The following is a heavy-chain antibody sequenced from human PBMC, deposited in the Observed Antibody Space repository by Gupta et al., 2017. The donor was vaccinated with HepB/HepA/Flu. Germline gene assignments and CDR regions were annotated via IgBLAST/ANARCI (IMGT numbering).Heavy chain of an antibody. Sequence: QVQLVQSGAEVKNPGASVKLSCKASGYTFTNYGFTWVRQAPGQGLEWIGWISAYNGRTDYAQELQGRVRMTTDPSTTTAYMELRSLRSDDAAVYYCGRWGPMYYYMDVWGKGTTVTVSS. CDR3: GRWGPMYYYMDV. J-gene: IGHJ6*03. V-gene: IGHV1-18*01. CDR2: ISAYNGRT. D-gene: IGHD2-2*01. CDR1: GYTFTNYG.